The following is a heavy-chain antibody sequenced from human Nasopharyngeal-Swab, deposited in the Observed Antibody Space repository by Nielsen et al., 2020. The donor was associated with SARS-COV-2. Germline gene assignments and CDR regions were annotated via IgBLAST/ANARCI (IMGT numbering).Heavy chain of an antibody. J-gene: IGHJ3*01. CDR2: ISGDDTST. Sequence: VRQMPGKGLEWVSSISGDDTSTFYADSVKGRFSISRDNSKNTVFLQMNSLRAGDTATYYCVKDVSLLRGYNAFDRWGQGTMVTVSS. D-gene: IGHD3-10*01. CDR3: VKDVSLLRGYNAFDR. V-gene: IGHV3-23*01.